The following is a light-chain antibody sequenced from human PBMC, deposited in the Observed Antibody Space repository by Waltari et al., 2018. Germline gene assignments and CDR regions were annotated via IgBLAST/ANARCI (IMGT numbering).Light chain of an antibody. CDR2: KAS. CDR3: QQYDSYSIT. V-gene: IGKV1-5*03. CDR1: QSISNS. J-gene: IGKJ5*01. Sequence: DIQMTQSPSTLSASVGDRVTITCRASQSISNSVAWYQQRPGKVPNLLIYKASTLQSGVPSRFSGSGSGTQFTLTISSLQPDDFAAYYCQQYDSYSITFGQGTRLEIK.